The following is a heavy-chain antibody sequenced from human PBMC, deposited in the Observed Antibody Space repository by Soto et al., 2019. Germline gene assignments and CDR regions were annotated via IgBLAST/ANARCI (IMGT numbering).Heavy chain of an antibody. J-gene: IGHJ6*02. V-gene: IGHV1-3*01. D-gene: IGHD2-15*01. CDR1: GYTFTHYA. Sequence: ASVKVSCKASGYTFTHYAMYWVRQAPGQMLEWVGWINAGNGNTKYSQKFQGRVTITRDTSASTAYMELTSLRSEDTAVYYCARDSCSGGICYYYGMDVWGQGTTVTVSS. CDR3: ARDSCSGGICYYYGMDV. CDR2: INAGNGNT.